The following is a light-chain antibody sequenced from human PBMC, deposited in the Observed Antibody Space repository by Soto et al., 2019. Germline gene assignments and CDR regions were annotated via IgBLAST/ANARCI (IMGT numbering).Light chain of an antibody. CDR1: QSVSSSY. CDR2: LAS. J-gene: IGKJ5*01. Sequence: EIVLTQSPGTLSLSPGERVTLSCRASQSVSSSYLAWFQQKPGQAPRLLIYLASRRATGIPDRFSGSGSGTDFTLTISSLEPEDFAVYYCQHHGSSPPITFGQGTRLEIK. V-gene: IGKV3-20*01. CDR3: QHHGSSPPIT.